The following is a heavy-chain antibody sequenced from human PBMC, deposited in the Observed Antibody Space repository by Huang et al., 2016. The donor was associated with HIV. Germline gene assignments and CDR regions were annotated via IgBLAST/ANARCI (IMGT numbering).Heavy chain of an antibody. J-gene: IGHJ4*03. V-gene: IGHV1-69*06. CDR3: AREGQNWLGKPFGALAF. CDR1: GVSFSDYA. Sequence: SCKASGVSFSDYAFSWVRRAPGQGLDWLGGIIPRFGSTNYAPRLQGRVTISADKSSNTVYLELTSLRSGDTAVYYCAREGQNWLGKPFGALAFWGQGTEVIVSS. CDR2: IIPRFGST. D-gene: IGHD3-16*01.